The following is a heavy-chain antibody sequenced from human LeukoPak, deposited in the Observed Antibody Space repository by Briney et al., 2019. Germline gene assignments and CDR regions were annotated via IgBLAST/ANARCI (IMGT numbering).Heavy chain of an antibody. D-gene: IGHD5-18*01. J-gene: IGHJ4*02. Sequence: GGSLRLSCATSGFIFSSDSMIWVRQAPGKGLEWVSSISSTGAYIYYADSLKGRFTISRDNAKNSLYLQMNSLRAEDTAVYYCARDFTLWIQVSGYWAQGPLVTVSS. CDR3: ARDFTLWIQVSGY. CDR1: GFIFSSDS. V-gene: IGHV3-21*01. CDR2: ISSTGAYI.